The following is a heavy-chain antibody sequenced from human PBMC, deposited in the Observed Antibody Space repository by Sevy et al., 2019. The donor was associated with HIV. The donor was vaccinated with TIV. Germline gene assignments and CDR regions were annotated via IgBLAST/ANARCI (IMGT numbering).Heavy chain of an antibody. CDR1: GFTFSTYW. V-gene: IGHV3-7*01. J-gene: IGHJ4*02. CDR2: IKKDGTEA. D-gene: IGHD3-16*01. Sequence: GGSLRLSCAASGFTFSTYWMTWVRQAPGKGLEWVAYIKKDGTEAYYVDAVRGRFTVSRDNSHKSFFLQMTSLRDEDTAVHYCARGLADWGSFHYSLWGQGTPVTVSS. CDR3: ARGLADWGSFHYSL.